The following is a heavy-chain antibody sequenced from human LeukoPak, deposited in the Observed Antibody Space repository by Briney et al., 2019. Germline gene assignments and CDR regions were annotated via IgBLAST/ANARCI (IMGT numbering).Heavy chain of an antibody. Sequence: GGSLRLSCAASGFTFNKAWMSWVRQAPGKGLEWVGRIKSKTDDGTTDYAAPVKGRFTISRDDLKETLYLQMNSLKTEDTAVYYCTTGCSNYLRYYYYFYMDVWGKGTTVTVSS. V-gene: IGHV3-15*01. CDR3: TTGCSNYLRYYYYFYMDV. CDR1: GFTFNKAW. J-gene: IGHJ6*03. D-gene: IGHD4-11*01. CDR2: IKSKTDDGTT.